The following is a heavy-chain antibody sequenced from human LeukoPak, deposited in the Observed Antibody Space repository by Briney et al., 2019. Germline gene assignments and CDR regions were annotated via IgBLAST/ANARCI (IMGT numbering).Heavy chain of an antibody. V-gene: IGHV3-30*02. CDR1: GFTFSSYG. CDR3: AKSPLLQLWSFDY. D-gene: IGHD5-18*01. J-gene: IGHJ4*02. CDR2: IRYDGSNK. Sequence: QPGGSLRLSCAASGFTFSSYGMHWVRQAPGKGLEWVAFIRYDGSNKYYADSVKGRFTISRDNSKNTLYLQMNSLRAEDTAVYYFAKSPLLQLWSFDYWGQGTLVTVSS.